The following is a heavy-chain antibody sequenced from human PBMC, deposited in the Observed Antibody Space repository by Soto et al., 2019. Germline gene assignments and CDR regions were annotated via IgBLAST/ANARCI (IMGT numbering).Heavy chain of an antibody. J-gene: IGHJ4*02. CDR3: ARVSTVTTRDFDY. V-gene: IGHV4-30-4*01. CDR2: IYYSGST. D-gene: IGHD4-17*01. CDR1: GGSISSGDYY. Sequence: PSETLSLTCTVSGGSISSGDYYWSWIRQPPGKGLEWIGYIYYSGSTYYNPSLKSRVTISVDTSKNQFSLKLSSVTAADTAVYYCARVSTVTTRDFDYWGQGTLVTVSS.